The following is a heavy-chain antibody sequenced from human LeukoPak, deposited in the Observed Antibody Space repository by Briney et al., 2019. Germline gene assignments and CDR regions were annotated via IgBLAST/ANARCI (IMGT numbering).Heavy chain of an antibody. CDR2: INHSGST. J-gene: IGHJ4*02. D-gene: IGHD6-19*01. V-gene: IGHV4-34*01. Sequence: KPSETLSLTCAVYGGSFSGYYWSWIRQPPGKGLEWIGEINHSGSTNYNPSLKSRVTISVDTSKNQFSLKLSSVTAADTAVYYCARDDRDSGWYYFDYWGQGTLVTVSS. CDR3: ARDDRDSGWYYFDY. CDR1: GGSFSGYY.